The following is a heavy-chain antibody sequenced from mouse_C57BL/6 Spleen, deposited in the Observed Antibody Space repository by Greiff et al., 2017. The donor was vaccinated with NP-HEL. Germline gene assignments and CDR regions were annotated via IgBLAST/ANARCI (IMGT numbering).Heavy chain of an antibody. CDR1: GYTFTSYG. D-gene: IGHD1-1*01. CDR3: ASPITTVVATVKEESYYFDY. J-gene: IGHJ2*01. CDR2: IYPRSGNT. Sequence: QVQLQQSGAELARPGASVKLSCKASGYTFTSYGISWVKQRPGQGLEWIGEIYPRSGNTYYNEKFKGKATLTADKSSSTAYMELRSLTSEDSAVYFCASPITTVVATVKEESYYFDYWGQGTTLTVSS. V-gene: IGHV1-81*01.